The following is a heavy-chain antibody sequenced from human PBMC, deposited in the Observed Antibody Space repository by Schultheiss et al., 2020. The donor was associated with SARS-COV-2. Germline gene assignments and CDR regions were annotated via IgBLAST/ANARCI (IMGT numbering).Heavy chain of an antibody. D-gene: IGHD3-16*02. J-gene: IGHJ4*02. V-gene: IGHV4-38-2*02. Sequence: SETLSLTCTVSGYSISSGYYWGWIRQPPGKGLEWIGSIYHSGSTYYNPSLKSRVTISVDTSKNQFSLKLSSVTAADTAVYYCARQGLGELSFSLQDYWGQGTMVTVSS. CDR3: ARQGLGELSFSLQDY. CDR1: GYSISSGYY. CDR2: IYHSGST.